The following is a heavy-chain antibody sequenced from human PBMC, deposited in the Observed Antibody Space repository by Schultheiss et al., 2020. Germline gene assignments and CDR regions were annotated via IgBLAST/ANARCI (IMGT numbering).Heavy chain of an antibody. Sequence: GESLKISCAASGFTFSSYSMSWVRQAPGKGLEWVANIKQDGSEKYYVDSVKGRFTISRDNAKNSLYLQMNSLRAEDTAVYYCARDVGGSYYGHDAFDIWGQGTMVTVSS. D-gene: IGHD1-26*01. CDR1: GFTFSSYS. J-gene: IGHJ3*02. CDR3: ARDVGGSYYGHDAFDI. V-gene: IGHV3-7*01. CDR2: IKQDGSEK.